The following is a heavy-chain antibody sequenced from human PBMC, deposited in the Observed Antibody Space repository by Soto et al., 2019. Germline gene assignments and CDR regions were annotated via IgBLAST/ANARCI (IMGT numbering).Heavy chain of an antibody. J-gene: IGHJ6*03. V-gene: IGHV3-23*01. CDR1: GFTFAIYA. CDR3: AKVMNTYYMHV. D-gene: IGHD5-18*01. CDR2: IGTGDNT. Sequence: EVQVLESGGGLVQPGGSLRLSCAASGFTFAIYAMRWVRQAPGKGLEWVSAIGTGDNTYYADSVKGRFTISRDNSKNTLYLQMNSLRAEDTALYYCAKVMNTYYMHVWGKGTTVTVSS.